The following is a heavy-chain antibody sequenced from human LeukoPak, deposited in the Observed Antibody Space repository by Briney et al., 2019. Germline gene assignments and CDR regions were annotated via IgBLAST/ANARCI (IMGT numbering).Heavy chain of an antibody. J-gene: IGHJ3*02. CDR2: FDPEDGET. Sequence: ASVKVSRKVSGYTLTELSMHWVRQAPGKGLEWMGGFDPEDGETIYAQKFQGRVTMTEDTSTDTAYMELSSLRSEDTAVYYCATDHTVSFGRANAFDIWGQGTMVTVSS. D-gene: IGHD4-17*01. CDR3: ATDHTVSFGRANAFDI. CDR1: GYTLTELS. V-gene: IGHV1-24*01.